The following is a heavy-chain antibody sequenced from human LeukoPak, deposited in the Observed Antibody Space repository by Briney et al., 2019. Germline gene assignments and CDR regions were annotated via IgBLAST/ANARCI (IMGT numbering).Heavy chain of an antibody. J-gene: IGHJ6*03. CDR1: GFTFDDYA. CDR2: ISWNSGSI. CDR3: AKDSHPTRYYYYMDV. V-gene: IGHV3-9*01. Sequence: GGSLRLSCAASGFTFDDYAMHWVRQAPGKGLEWVSGISWNSGSIGYADSVKGRFTISRDNAKNSLYLQMNSLRAEDTALYYCAKDSHPTRYYYYMDVWGKGTTVTVSS. D-gene: IGHD4-11*01.